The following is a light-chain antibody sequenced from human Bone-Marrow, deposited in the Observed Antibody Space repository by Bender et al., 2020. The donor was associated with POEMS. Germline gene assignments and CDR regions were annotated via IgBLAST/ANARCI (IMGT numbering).Light chain of an antibody. CDR2: EVS. CDR3: CSYAGSHTLYV. Sequence: QSALTQPPSASGSPGQSVTISCTGTSSDVGTYNYVSWYRQHPGKAPKLLIFEVSQRPSGVPHRFSGSKSDNTASLTVSGLQAEDEADYFCCSYAGSHTLYVFGTETKVTVL. V-gene: IGLV2-8*01. CDR1: SSDVGTYNY. J-gene: IGLJ1*01.